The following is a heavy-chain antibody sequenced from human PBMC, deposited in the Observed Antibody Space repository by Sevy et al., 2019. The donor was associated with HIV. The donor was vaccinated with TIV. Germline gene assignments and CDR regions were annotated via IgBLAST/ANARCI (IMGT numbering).Heavy chain of an antibody. Sequence: GESLKISCAASGFTFSSYGMHWVRQAPGKGLEWVAVISYDGSNKYHADYVKGRFTISRDNSKNTLYLQMNSLRAEDTAVYYCAKQTTMIVVAFDYWGQRTLVTVSS. CDR3: AKQTTMIVVAFDY. D-gene: IGHD3-22*01. V-gene: IGHV3-30*18. CDR1: GFTFSSYG. J-gene: IGHJ4*02. CDR2: ISYDGSNK.